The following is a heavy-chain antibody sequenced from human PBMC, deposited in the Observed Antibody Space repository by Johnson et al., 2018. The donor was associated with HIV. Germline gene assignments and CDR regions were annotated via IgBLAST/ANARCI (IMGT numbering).Heavy chain of an antibody. D-gene: IGHD4-17*01. J-gene: IGHJ3*02. V-gene: IGHV3-30*02. CDR2: IRYDGSNK. CDR3: AKVLDYGNAFDI. CDR1: GFTFSNYP. Sequence: QVQLVESGGGVVQPGRSLRLSCAASGFTFSNYPMHWVRQAPGKGLEWVAFIRYDGSNKYYADSVKGRFTISRDNSKNTLYLQMNSLRAEDTAVYYCAKVLDYGNAFDIWGQGTMVTVSS.